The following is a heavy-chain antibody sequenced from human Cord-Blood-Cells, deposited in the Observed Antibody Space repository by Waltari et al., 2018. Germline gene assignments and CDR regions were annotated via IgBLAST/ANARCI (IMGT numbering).Heavy chain of an antibody. CDR2: IIPIFGTA. CDR1: GGTVSIYA. V-gene: IGHV1-69*01. D-gene: IGHD5-12*01. CDR3: ARGRVIRGYSGYDLSD. J-gene: IGHJ4*02. Sequence: QVQLVQYGAEVKKPGSSVKVSCTASGGTVSIYAISCVRQAPGQGLEWMGWIIPIFGTANYAQKFQGRVTITADESTSTAYMELSSLRSEDTAVYYCARGRVIRGYSGYDLSDWGQGTLVTVSS.